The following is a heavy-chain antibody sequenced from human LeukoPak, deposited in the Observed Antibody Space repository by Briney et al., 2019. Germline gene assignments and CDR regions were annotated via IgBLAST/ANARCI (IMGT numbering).Heavy chain of an antibody. CDR1: GYCLNMEW. CDR2: IYPIEFDT. J-gene: IGHJ4*02. V-gene: IGHV5-51*01. CDR3: ARPLGSPV. Sequence: GESLKISCKRSGYCLNMEWICCVRHMPGKGLEWIGHIYPIEFDTRYSPSFQGQVIISDDKSNGTTYQQRSRLKASDTAMYYCARPLGSPVWGQGTLVTVSS.